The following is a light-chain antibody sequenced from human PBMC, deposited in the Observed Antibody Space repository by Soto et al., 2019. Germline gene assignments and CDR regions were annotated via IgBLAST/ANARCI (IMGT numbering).Light chain of an antibody. V-gene: IGLV1-44*01. CDR3: AAWDASLNGWV. CDR2: TNN. Sequence: QSVLTQSPSASGTLGQRVTISCSGSTSNIGSNSVNWYQQLPGTAPKLLIYTNNQRPSGVPDRFSGSKSGTSGSLTISGLQSDDEADYYCAAWDASLNGWVFGGGTKLTVL. J-gene: IGLJ3*02. CDR1: TSNIGSNS.